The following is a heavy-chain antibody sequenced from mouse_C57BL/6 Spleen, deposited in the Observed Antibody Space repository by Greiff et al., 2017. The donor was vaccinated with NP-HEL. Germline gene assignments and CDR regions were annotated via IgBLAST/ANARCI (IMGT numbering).Heavy chain of an antibody. Sequence: VQLQQSGAELVRPGASVTLSCKASGYTFTDYEMHWVKQTPVHGLEWIGALDPETGGTAYNQKFKGKAILTADKSSSTAYMELRSLTSEDSAVYYCTRAGIYYGKRSEGFAYWGQGTLVTVSA. CDR3: TRAGIYYGKRSEGFAY. D-gene: IGHD1-1*01. CDR1: GYTFTDYE. V-gene: IGHV1-15*01. CDR2: LDPETGGT. J-gene: IGHJ3*01.